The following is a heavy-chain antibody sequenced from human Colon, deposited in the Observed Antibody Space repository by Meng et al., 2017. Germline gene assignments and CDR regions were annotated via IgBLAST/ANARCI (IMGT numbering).Heavy chain of an antibody. J-gene: IGHJ1*01. CDR3: VGGFYFQY. Sequence: VQLVEAGGDLGQPGGSLRLSCAASGFTVSYQYMNWVRQAPGKGLEWVSVIDSAGATNYADSVKGRFTISRDSSNNTLYLQMDNLRVGDTAVYFCVGGFYFQYWGQGTLVTVSS. V-gene: IGHV3-53*01. D-gene: IGHD3-3*01. CDR1: GFTVSYQY. CDR2: IDSAGAT.